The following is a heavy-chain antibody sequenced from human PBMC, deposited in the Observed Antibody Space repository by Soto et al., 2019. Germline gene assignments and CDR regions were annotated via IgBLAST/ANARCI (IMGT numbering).Heavy chain of an antibody. CDR3: AAIAAAGMEAWFDP. CDR1: GYTFTSYG. J-gene: IGHJ5*02. CDR2: ISAYNGKT. V-gene: IGHV1-18*01. D-gene: IGHD6-13*01. Sequence: QVQLVQSGAEVKKPGASVKVSCKASGYTFTSYGISWVRQAPGQGLEWMVWISAYNGKTNYAQKLQGRVTMTTDTYTSTAYMKLKSLRSYDRAVYYCAAIAAAGMEAWFDPWGQGTLVTVSS.